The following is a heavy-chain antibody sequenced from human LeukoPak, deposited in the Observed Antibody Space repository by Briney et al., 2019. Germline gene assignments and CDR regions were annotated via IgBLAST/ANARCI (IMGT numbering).Heavy chain of an antibody. D-gene: IGHD6-13*01. CDR1: GGSISSGGYS. CDR3: ARSTGYSSSWYNIDWFDP. Sequence: SETLSLTCAVSGGSISSGGYSWSWIRQPPGKGLEWIGYIYHSGSTYYIPSLKSRVTISVDRSKNQFSLKLSSVTAADTAVYYCARSTGYSSSWYNIDWFDPWGQGTLVTVSS. V-gene: IGHV4-30-2*01. CDR2: IYHSGST. J-gene: IGHJ5*02.